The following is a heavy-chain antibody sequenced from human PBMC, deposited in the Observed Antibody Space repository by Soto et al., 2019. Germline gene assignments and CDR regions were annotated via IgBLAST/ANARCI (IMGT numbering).Heavy chain of an antibody. Sequence: PGGTPGISSAAYGFTFSSDARRWVRQAPGKGLEWGSGISGSGDNTYHADSVKGRFTISRDNSKNTLYLQMNSLRADDTAVYYYAYVFCYSDYHHDVIAVPGQGTTVTVSS. CDR3: AYVFCYSDYHHDVIAV. CDR1: GFTFSSDA. CDR2: ISGSGDNT. V-gene: IGHV3-23*01. D-gene: IGHD3-10*02. J-gene: IGHJ6*02.